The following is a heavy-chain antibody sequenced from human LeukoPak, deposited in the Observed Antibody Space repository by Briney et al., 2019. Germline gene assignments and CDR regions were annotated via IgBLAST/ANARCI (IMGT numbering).Heavy chain of an antibody. CDR3: AKVNYDILTGYYYYYYYMDV. V-gene: IGHV3-23*01. CDR2: ISGSGGST. CDR1: GFTSSSYA. J-gene: IGHJ6*03. D-gene: IGHD3-9*01. Sequence: GGSLRLSCAASGFTSSSYAMHWVRQAPGKGLEWVSAISGSGGSTYYADSVKGRFTISRDNSKNTLYLQMNSLRAEDTAVYYCAKVNYDILTGYYYYYYYMDVWGKGTTVTVSS.